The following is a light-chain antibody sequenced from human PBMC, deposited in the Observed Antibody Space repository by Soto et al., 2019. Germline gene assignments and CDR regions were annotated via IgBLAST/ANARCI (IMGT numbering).Light chain of an antibody. V-gene: IGKV1-6*01. CDR1: QSISSW. CDR3: LQDYNYPLT. Sequence: IQMTQSPSTLSASVGDRVTITCRASQSISSWLAWYQQKPGTAPKLLIYAASSLQSGVPSRFSGSGSGTDFTLTISSLQPEDFATYYCLQDYNYPLTFGGGTKVDIK. J-gene: IGKJ4*01. CDR2: AAS.